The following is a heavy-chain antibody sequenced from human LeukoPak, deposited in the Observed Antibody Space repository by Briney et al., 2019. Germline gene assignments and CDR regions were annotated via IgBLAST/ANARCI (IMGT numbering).Heavy chain of an antibody. CDR1: GYTFTIHD. CDR3: ARGALLWFGKLFDV. D-gene: IGHD3-10*01. CDR2: IDPTNQNT. J-gene: IGHJ3*01. Sequence: GASVKVSCKASGYTFTIHDINWVRQSPGEGLGWGGWIDPTNQNTYYAQNFQGRATMTRTTSISTTYMELSSLSSEDTAVYYCARGALLWFGKLFDVWDQGTLIAVSS. V-gene: IGHV1-8*01.